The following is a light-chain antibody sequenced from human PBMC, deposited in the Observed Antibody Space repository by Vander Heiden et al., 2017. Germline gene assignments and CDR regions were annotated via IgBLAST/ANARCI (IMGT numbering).Light chain of an antibody. Sequence: DIQMTQSPSTLSASVGDRVTITCRASQSISSWLAWYQQKPGKAPKLLIYDASSLESGVPSRFSGSGSGTEFTLTISSLQPDDFAAYYCQQDTSYSQTFGQGTKVEIK. CDR3: QQDTSYSQT. CDR1: QSISSW. CDR2: DAS. J-gene: IGKJ1*01. V-gene: IGKV1-5*01.